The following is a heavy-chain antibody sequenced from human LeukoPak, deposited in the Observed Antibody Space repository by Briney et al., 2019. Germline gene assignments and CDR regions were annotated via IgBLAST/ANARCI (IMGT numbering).Heavy chain of an antibody. CDR2: IYYSGST. J-gene: IGHJ5*02. D-gene: IGHD1-26*01. Sequence: PSETLSLTCTVSGGSISSSSYYWGWIRQPSGKGLEWIGSIYYSGSTYYNPSLKSRVTISVDTSKNQFSLKLSSVTAADTAVYYCATMGAHSGSYVWFDPWGQGTLVTVSS. CDR3: ATMGAHSGSYVWFDP. V-gene: IGHV4-39*01. CDR1: GGSISSSSYY.